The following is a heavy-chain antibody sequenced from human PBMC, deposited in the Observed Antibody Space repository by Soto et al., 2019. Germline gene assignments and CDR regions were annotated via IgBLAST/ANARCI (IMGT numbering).Heavy chain of an antibody. J-gene: IGHJ6*02. CDR3: AWRLRNDYYGMDV. CDR1: GYSFTSYW. Sequence: SLKISCKGSGYSFTSYWISWVRQMPGKGLEWMGRIDPSDSYTNYSPSFQGHVTISADKSISTAYLQWSSLKASDTAMYYCAWRLRNDYYGMDVWGQGTTVTVSS. CDR2: IDPSDSYT. D-gene: IGHD3-16*01. V-gene: IGHV5-10-1*01.